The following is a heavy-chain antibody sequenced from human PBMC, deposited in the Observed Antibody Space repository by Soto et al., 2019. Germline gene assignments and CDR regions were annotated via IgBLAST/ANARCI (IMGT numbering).Heavy chain of an antibody. J-gene: IGHJ4*02. V-gene: IGHV3-33*01. CDR3: ARDQVITFGGVIGY. CDR1: GFTFSSYG. D-gene: IGHD3-16*01. CDR2: IWYDGSNK. Sequence: QVQLVESGGGVVQPGRSLRLSCAASGFTFSSYGMHWVRQDPGKGLEWVAVIWYDGSNKYYADSVKGRFTISRDNSKNTLYLQMNSLRAEDTAVYYCARDQVITFGGVIGYWGQGTLVTVSS.